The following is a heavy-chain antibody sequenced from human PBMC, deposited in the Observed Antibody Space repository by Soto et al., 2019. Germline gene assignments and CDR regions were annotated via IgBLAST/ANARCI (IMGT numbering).Heavy chain of an antibody. CDR2: IHNSGSA. J-gene: IGHJ4*02. D-gene: IGHD3-10*01. V-gene: IGHV4-31*03. CDR3: ARDLVIRGIGAFDS. CDR1: GVSLSSAGNY. Sequence: QVQLRESGPGLVKPSQTLSLTYTVSGVSLSSAGNYWTWIRQHPGKGLEWIGDIHNSGSAHYNPSLKSRLTISIDTSNNQLSLRLSSVTAADTAVYYCARDLVIRGIGAFDSWGQGTLVTVSS.